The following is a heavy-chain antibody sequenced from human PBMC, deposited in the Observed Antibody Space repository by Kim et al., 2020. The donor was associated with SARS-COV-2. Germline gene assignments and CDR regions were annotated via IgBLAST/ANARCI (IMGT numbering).Heavy chain of an antibody. Sequence: NPSLKSRVTMSVDTSKNQFSLKLSSVTAADTAVYYCARDMVDTANDWFDPWGQGTLVTVSS. J-gene: IGHJ5*02. V-gene: IGHV4-4*07. D-gene: IGHD5-18*01. CDR3: ARDMVDTANDWFDP.